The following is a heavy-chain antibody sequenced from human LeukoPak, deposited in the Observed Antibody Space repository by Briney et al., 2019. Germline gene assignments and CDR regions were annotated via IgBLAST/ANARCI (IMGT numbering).Heavy chain of an antibody. V-gene: IGHV1-69*06. CDR2: IIPIFGTA. D-gene: IGHD2-15*01. CDR1: GGTFSSYA. J-gene: IGHJ3*02. CDR3: ARSYCSGGSCYSGAFDI. Sequence: ASVKVSCKASGGTFSSYAISWVRQAPGQGLEWMGGIIPIFGTANYAQKFQGRVTITADKSTSTAYMELSSLRSEDTAVYYCARSYCSGGSCYSGAFDIWGQGTVVTVSS.